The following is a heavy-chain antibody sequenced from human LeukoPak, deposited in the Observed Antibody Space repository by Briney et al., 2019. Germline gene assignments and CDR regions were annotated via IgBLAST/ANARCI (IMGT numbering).Heavy chain of an antibody. Sequence: PGGSLRLSCAASGFTFSSHWMTWVRQAPGKGLEWVSNIGGSVGSMFYAASVKGRFAISRDNSKNTLFLQMNNLRVEDTAVYYCAKRGNSWDLFDYWGQGTLVTVSS. CDR1: GFTFSSHW. V-gene: IGHV3-23*01. J-gene: IGHJ4*02. CDR2: IGGSVGSM. CDR3: AKRGNSWDLFDY. D-gene: IGHD6-13*01.